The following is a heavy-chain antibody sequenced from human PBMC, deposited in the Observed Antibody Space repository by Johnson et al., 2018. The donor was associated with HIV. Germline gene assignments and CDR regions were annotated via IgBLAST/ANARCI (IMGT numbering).Heavy chain of an antibody. CDR1: GFTFDDYG. CDR2: ISGSGGST. V-gene: IGHV3-23*04. CDR3: AKAGDWSDAFDI. J-gene: IGHJ3*02. D-gene: IGHD3/OR15-3a*01. Sequence: VQLVESGGGVVQPGGSLRLSCAASGFTFDDYGMSWVRQAPGKGLEWVSAISGSGGSTYYADSVKGRFTISRDNSKNTLYLQMNSLRAEDTAVYYCAKAGDWSDAFDIWGQGTMVTVSS.